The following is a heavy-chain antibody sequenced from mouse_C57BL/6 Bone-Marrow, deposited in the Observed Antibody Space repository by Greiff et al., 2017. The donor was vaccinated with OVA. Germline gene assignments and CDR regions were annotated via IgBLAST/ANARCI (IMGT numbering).Heavy chain of an antibody. CDR1: GYTFTSYG. CDR2: IDPSDSYT. J-gene: IGHJ2*01. CDR3: AIDSSGVDY. V-gene: IGHV1-69*01. Sequence: QVQLQQPGAELVRPGASVKLSCKASGYTFTSYGMHWVKQRPGQGLEWIGEIDPSDSYTNYNQKFKGKFTLTVDKSSSTASMQLSSLTSEDSSVYYWAIDSSGVDYWGQGTTLTVSS. D-gene: IGHD3-2*01.